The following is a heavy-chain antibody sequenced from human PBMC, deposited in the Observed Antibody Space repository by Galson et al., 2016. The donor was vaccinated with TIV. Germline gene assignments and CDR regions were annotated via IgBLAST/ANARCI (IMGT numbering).Heavy chain of an antibody. V-gene: IGHV7-4-1*02. CDR1: GYSFSRHA. CDR2: INTNTGNP. CDR3: ARDRYCSSVSCSFDNNWFDP. J-gene: IGHJ5*02. D-gene: IGHD2-2*01. Sequence: SVKVSCKASGYSFSRHALNWVRQAPGRGLEWMGWINTNTGNPMYAQGFTGRFVFSLDTSVSTAYLQISSLKAEDTAVYYCARDRYCSSVSCSFDNNWFDPWGQGTLVTVSS.